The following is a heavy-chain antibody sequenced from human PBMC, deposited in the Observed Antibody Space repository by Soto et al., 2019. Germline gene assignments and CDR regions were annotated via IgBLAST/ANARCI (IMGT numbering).Heavy chain of an antibody. CDR3: ASQVQAFDI. J-gene: IGHJ3*02. CDR2: ISAYNGNT. Sequence: ASVKVSCKASGYTFTSYGISWVRQAPGQGLEWMGWISAYNGNTNYAQKLQGRVTMTRNTSISTAYMELSSLRSEDTAVYYCASQVQAFDIWGQGTMVTVSS. D-gene: IGHD1-1*01. V-gene: IGHV1-18*01. CDR1: GYTFTSYG.